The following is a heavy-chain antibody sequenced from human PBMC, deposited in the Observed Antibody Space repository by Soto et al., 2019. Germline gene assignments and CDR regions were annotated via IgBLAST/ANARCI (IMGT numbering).Heavy chain of an antibody. Sequence: SVKVSCKASGGTFSSYAISWVRQAPGQGLEWMGGIIPIFGTANYAQKFQGRVTVTADESTSTAYMELSSLRSEDTAVYYCARGFSAEGKMTAAHGSYYFDYWGQGTLVTVSS. J-gene: IGHJ4*02. CDR3: ARGFSAEGKMTAAHGSYYFDY. V-gene: IGHV1-69*13. CDR1: GGTFSSYA. D-gene: IGHD6-13*01. CDR2: IIPIFGTA.